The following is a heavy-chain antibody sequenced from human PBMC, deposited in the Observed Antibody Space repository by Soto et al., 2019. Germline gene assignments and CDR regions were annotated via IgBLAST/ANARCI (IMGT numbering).Heavy chain of an antibody. CDR3: ANLDYYDSSGYYDVRGYYYYGMDV. CDR1: GGTFSSYA. Sequence: SVTVSCKASGGTFSSYAISWVRQAPGQGLEWMGGIIPIFGTANYAQKFQGRVTITADESTSTAYMELSSLRSEDTAVYYCANLDYYDSSGYYDVRGYYYYGMDVWGQGTTVTVSS. CDR2: IIPIFGTA. V-gene: IGHV1-69*13. D-gene: IGHD3-22*01. J-gene: IGHJ6*02.